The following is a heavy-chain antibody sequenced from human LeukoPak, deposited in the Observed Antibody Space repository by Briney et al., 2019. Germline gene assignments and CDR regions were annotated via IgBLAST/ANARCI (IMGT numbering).Heavy chain of an antibody. V-gene: IGHV3-23*01. CDR3: AKFKDYVSI. CDR2: ISGSGGST. D-gene: IGHD3-16*01. CDR1: GFTVSSNY. J-gene: IGHJ3*02. Sequence: PGGSLRLSCAASGFTVSSNYMSWVRQAPGKGLEWVSAISGSGGSTYYADSVKGRFTISRDNSKNTLYLQMNSLRAEDTAVYYCAKFKDYVSIWGQGTMVTVSS.